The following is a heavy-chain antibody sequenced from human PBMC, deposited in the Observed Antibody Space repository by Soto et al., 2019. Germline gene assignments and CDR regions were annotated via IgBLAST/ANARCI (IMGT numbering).Heavy chain of an antibody. CDR3: AKVAAGTIWFYFDY. CDR2: ISYDGSNK. CDR1: GFTFSSYG. Sequence: PGESLKISCAASGFTFSSYGMHWVRQAPCKGLEWVAVISYDGSNKYYADSVKGRFTISRDNSKNTLYLQMNSLRAEDTAVYYCAKVAAGTIWFYFDYWGQGTLVTV. J-gene: IGHJ4*02. D-gene: IGHD1-1*01. V-gene: IGHV3-30*18.